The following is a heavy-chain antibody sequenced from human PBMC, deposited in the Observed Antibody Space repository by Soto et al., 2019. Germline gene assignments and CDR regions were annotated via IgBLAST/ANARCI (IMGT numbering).Heavy chain of an antibody. CDR3: ARHYSGYDLGGY. J-gene: IGHJ4*02. Sequence: PSETLSLTCTVSGGSISSSGYYWGWIRQPPGKGLEWIGSIYYSGSTYYNPSLKSRLTFSEDRSKNQLSLKLSSVTAADTAIYYCARHYSGYDLGGYWGQGTLVTVSS. CDR1: GGSISSSGYY. V-gene: IGHV4-39*01. CDR2: IYYSGST. D-gene: IGHD5-12*01.